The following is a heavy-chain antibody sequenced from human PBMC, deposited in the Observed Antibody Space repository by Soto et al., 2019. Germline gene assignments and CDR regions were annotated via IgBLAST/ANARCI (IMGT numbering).Heavy chain of an antibody. J-gene: IGHJ4*02. V-gene: IGHV4-39*01. CDR3: ARQYSSGFDY. Sequence: SETLSLTCTVSGGSIGSSSYYWGWIRQPPGKGLEWIGSIYYSGSTYYNPSLKSRVTISVDTSKNQFSLKLSSVTAADTAVYYCARQYSSGFDYWGQGTLVTVS. D-gene: IGHD6-19*01. CDR1: GGSIGSSSYY. CDR2: IYYSGST.